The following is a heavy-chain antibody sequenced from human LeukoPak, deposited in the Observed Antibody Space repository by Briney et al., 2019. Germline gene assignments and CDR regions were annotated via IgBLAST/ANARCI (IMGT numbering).Heavy chain of an antibody. Sequence: GGSLRLSCAASGFTFSSYWMNWVRQAPGKGLEWVANIKQDGSEKYYVDSVKGRFTISRDNAKNSLYLQMNSLRAEDTAVYYCARDRWGGSGWXYFDXXGQGTLVTVS. CDR2: IKQDGSEK. J-gene: IGHJ4*02. CDR1: GFTFSSYW. CDR3: ARDRWGGSGWXYFDX. D-gene: IGHD6-19*01. V-gene: IGHV3-7*01.